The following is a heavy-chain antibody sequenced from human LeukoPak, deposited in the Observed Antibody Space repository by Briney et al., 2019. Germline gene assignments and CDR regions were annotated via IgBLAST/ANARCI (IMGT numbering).Heavy chain of an antibody. V-gene: IGHV3-15*01. CDR1: GFIIVNAW. CDR3: ATVYGGNDIASDI. D-gene: IGHD1-1*01. CDR2: IKSRADGGTT. J-gene: IGHJ3*02. Sequence: PGGSLRLSCAPSGFIIVNAWMNWVRQAQGKGLEWVGRIKSRADGGTTDYAAPVKGRFTISRDGSALYLQMNSLKTEDTAVYYCATVYGGNDIASDIWGQGTTVTVSS.